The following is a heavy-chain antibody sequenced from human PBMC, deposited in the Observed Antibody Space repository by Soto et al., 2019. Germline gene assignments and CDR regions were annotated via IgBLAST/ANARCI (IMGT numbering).Heavy chain of an antibody. J-gene: IGHJ6*02. CDR1: GFTFNTYG. D-gene: IGHD2-15*01. CDR2: IWYDGSNK. CDR3: ARADCTGAYCYSWPFNYGVDV. Sequence: QSGGSLRLSCTTSGFTFNTYGMHWVRQAPGKGLEWVAIIWYDGSNKYYADSVKGRFTISRDNSKNTLYLQMNSLRAEDTALYYCARADCTGAYCYSWPFNYGVDVWGQGTTVTVSS. V-gene: IGHV3-33*08.